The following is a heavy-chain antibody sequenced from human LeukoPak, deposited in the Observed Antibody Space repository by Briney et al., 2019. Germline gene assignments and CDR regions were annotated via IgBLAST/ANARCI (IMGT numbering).Heavy chain of an antibody. J-gene: IGHJ4*02. CDR1: GFTFSTYW. V-gene: IGHV3-74*01. CDR2: INTDGGTT. CDR3: ASGGNLGTYFFDY. Sequence: GGSLRLSCAASGFTFSTYWMHWVRQTPGKGLVWVSRINTDGGTTAYADSVKGRFTISRDNSKNTLYLQMNSLRTEDTAVYYCASGGNLGTYFFDYWGQGTLVTVSS. D-gene: IGHD4-23*01.